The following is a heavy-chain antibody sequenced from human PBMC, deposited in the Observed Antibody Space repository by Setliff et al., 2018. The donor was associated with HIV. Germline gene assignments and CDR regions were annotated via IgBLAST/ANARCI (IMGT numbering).Heavy chain of an antibody. J-gene: IGHJ6*03. CDR2: ISASNGNT. Sequence: ASVKVSCKASGYIFSTYGISWVRQAPGQGLEWMGWISASNGNTHYAQKVQGRVTLTTDTSTSTAYMELRSLRSDDAAVYYCAKTTTQPHYYYYVDGWGKGTTVTVSS. D-gene: IGHD4-17*01. V-gene: IGHV1-18*01. CDR3: AKTTTQPHYYYYVDG. CDR1: GYIFSTYG.